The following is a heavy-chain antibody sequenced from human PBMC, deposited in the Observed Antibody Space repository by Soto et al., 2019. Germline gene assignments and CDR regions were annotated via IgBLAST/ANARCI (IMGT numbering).Heavy chain of an antibody. D-gene: IGHD3-22*01. CDR3: ARFRWAGYYDSSGYYQTPTQFDY. Sequence: SVKVSCKASGGTFSSYAISWVRQAPGQGLEWMGGIIPIFGTANYAQKFQGRVTITADESTSTAYMELSSLRSEDTAVYYCARFRWAGYYDSSGYYQTPTQFDYWGQGTLVTVS. CDR2: IIPIFGTA. V-gene: IGHV1-69*13. J-gene: IGHJ4*02. CDR1: GGTFSSYA.